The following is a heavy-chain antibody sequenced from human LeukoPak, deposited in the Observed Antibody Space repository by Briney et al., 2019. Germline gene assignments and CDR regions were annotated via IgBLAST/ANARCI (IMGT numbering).Heavy chain of an antibody. CDR1: GGSISSGGYY. V-gene: IGHV4-31*03. CDR3: ARCTYYYDSSGYQYYFDY. CDR2: IYYSGST. Sequence: KASETLSLACTVSGGSISSGGYYWSWIRQHPGKGLEWIGYIYYSGSTYYNPSLKSRFTISVDTSKNQFSLKLSSVTAADTAVYYCARCTYYYDSSGYQYYFDYWGQGTLVTVSS. D-gene: IGHD3-22*01. J-gene: IGHJ4*02.